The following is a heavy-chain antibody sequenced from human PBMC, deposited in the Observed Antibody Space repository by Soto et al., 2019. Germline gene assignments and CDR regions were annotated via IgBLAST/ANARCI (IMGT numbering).Heavy chain of an antibody. Sequence: ESGPTLVNPTQTLTLTCTFSGFSLSAGKMSVSWIRQPPGKALEWLARIDWDDDKYYSTSLKTKLTISKDTSKNQVVLTMTNMDPVDTATYYCARMGRGYCSGGSCPSYYYYGMDVWGQGTTVTVSS. J-gene: IGHJ6*02. CDR1: GFSLSAGKMS. CDR2: IDWDDDK. V-gene: IGHV2-70*11. CDR3: ARMGRGYCSGGSCPSYYYYGMDV. D-gene: IGHD2-15*01.